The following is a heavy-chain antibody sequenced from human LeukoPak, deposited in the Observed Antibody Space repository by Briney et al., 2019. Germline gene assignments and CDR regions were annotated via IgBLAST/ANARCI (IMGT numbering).Heavy chain of an antibody. D-gene: IGHD3-3*01. CDR1: GGSVSTSDSF. V-gene: IGHV4-39*01. Sequence: PSETLSLTCTVSGGSVSTSDSFWDWIRQPPGKGLEWIGSIYYSVSTFYNPSLKSRVTISVDTSKNQFSLRLDSVTAADTAVYYCARNGGSNFDWSGYWGQGALVTVSS. J-gene: IGHJ4*02. CDR3: ARNGGSNFDWSGY. CDR2: IYYSVST.